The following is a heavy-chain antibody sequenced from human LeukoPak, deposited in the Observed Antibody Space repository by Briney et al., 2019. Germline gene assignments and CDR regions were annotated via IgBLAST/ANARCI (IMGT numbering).Heavy chain of an antibody. CDR1: GYSIRSDYY. J-gene: IGHJ4*02. CDR2: INHSGST. Sequence: QTSETLSLTCTVSGYSIRSDYYWGWIRQSPGKGLEWIGEINHSGSTNYNPSLKSRVTISVDTSKNQFSLKLSSVTAADTAVYYCARVTGYIVEDYFDYWGQGTLVTVSS. CDR3: ARVTGYIVEDYFDY. D-gene: IGHD3-22*01. V-gene: IGHV4-38-2*02.